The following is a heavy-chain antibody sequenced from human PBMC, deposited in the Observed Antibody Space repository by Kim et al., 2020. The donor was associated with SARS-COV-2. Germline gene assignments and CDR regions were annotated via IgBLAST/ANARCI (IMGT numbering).Heavy chain of an antibody. Sequence: FQGRVTMTRNTSRSTAYMELSSLRSEDTAVYYCARRVGGCSGGSCYWVDHWGQGTLVTVSS. CDR3: ARRVGGCSGGSCYWVDH. D-gene: IGHD2-15*01. J-gene: IGHJ5*02. V-gene: IGHV1-8*01.